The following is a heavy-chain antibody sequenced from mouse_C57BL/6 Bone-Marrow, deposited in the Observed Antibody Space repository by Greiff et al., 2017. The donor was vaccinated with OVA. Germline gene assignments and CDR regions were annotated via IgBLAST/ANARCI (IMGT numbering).Heavy chain of an antibody. D-gene: IGHD2-1*01. CDR2: ISYDGSN. CDR3: ARVYYAPLFDY. Sequence: EVHLVESGPGLVKPSQSLSLTCSVTGYSITSGYFWNWIRQFPGNKLEWIGYISYDGSNNYNPSLKNRISITRNTSKNQSFLKLNSVTTEDTATYYCARVYYAPLFDYWGQGTTLTVSS. V-gene: IGHV3-6*01. CDR1: GYSITSGYF. J-gene: IGHJ2*01.